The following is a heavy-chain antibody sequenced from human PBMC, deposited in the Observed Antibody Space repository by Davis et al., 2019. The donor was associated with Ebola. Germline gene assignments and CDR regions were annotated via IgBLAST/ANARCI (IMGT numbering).Heavy chain of an antibody. Sequence: GESLKISCAASGFVFSSYVMSWVRRAPGKGLEWVSTLGLSADTYYADSVKGRFTISRDNSKNTLHLQMNGLRVEDTAIYYCAKDTSNIWFDLWGQGTLVTVSS. CDR2: LGLSADT. D-gene: IGHD1-26*01. CDR3: AKDTSNIWFDL. CDR1: GFVFSSYV. V-gene: IGHV3-23*01. J-gene: IGHJ5*02.